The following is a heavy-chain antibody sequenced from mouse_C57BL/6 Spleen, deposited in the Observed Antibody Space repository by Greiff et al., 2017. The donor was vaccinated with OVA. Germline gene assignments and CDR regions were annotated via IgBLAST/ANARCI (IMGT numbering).Heavy chain of an antibody. CDR2: ISYDGSN. CDR3: AREDDYGFAY. V-gene: IGHV3-6*01. Sequence: DVQLQESGPGLVKPSQSLSLTCSVTGYSITSGYYWNWIRQFPGNKLEWMGYISYDGSNNYNPSLKNRISITRDTSKNQFFLKLNSVTTEDTATYYCAREDDYGFAYWGQGTLVTVSA. D-gene: IGHD2-4*01. J-gene: IGHJ3*01. CDR1: GYSITSGYY.